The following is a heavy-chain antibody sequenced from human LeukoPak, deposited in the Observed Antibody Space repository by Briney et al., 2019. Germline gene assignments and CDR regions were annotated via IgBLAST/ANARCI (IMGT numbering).Heavy chain of an antibody. CDR2: IKQDGSEK. J-gene: IGHJ4*02. CDR1: GFTFSSYW. CDR3: ARDEYDYVWGSYTRVYYFDY. Sequence: GGSLRLSCAASGFTFSSYWMSWVRQAPGKGLEGVANIKQDGSEKYYVDSVKGRFTISRDNAKNSLYLQMNSLRAEDTAVYYCARDEYDYVWGSYTRVYYFDYWGQGTLVTVSS. V-gene: IGHV3-7*01. D-gene: IGHD3-16*01.